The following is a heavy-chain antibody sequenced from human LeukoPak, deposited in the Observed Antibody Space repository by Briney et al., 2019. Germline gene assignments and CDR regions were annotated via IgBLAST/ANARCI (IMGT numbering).Heavy chain of an antibody. D-gene: IGHD3-3*01. CDR3: AKGGWDFWSGYSSFDY. J-gene: IGHJ4*02. V-gene: IGHV3-30*02. CDR1: GFTFSSYG. CDR2: IRYDGSNK. Sequence: PGGSLRLSCAASGFTFSSYGMHWVRQAPGKGLEWVAFIRYDGSNKYYADSVKGRFTFSRDNSQNTLYLQMNSLRAEDTAIYYCAKGGWDFWSGYSSFDYWGQGTLVTVSS.